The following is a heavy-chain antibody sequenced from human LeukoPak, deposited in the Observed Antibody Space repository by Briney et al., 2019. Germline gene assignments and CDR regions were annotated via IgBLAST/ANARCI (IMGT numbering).Heavy chain of an antibody. CDR2: IYTSGST. V-gene: IGHV4-61*02. CDR1: GGSLSSGPYY. CDR3: ASGIAADLY. J-gene: IGHJ4*02. Sequence: SETLSLTCTVSGGSLSSGPYYWSWIRPPAGKGLEWIGRIYTSGSTNYNPSLKSRVTISVDTSKNQFSLKLSSVTAADTAVYYCASGIAADLYWGQGTLVTVSS. D-gene: IGHD6-13*01.